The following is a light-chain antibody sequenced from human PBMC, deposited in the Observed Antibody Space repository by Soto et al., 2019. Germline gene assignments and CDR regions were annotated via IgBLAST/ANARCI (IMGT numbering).Light chain of an antibody. Sequence: QSALTQPRSVSGSPGQSVTISCTGTSSDVGGYNYVSWYQQHPGKAPKLMIYDVHKRPSGVPDRFSGSKSGNTASLTISGLQAEDEDDYYCCSYAGSYTVVFGGGTKLTVL. CDR2: DVH. J-gene: IGLJ2*01. V-gene: IGLV2-11*01. CDR3: CSYAGSYTVV. CDR1: SSDVGGYNY.